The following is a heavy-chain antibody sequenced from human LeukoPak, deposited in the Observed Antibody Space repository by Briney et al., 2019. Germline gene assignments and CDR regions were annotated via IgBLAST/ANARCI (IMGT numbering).Heavy chain of an antibody. Sequence: SQTLSLTCAVSGGSISSGGYSWSWIRQPPGKGLEWIGYIYHSGSTYYNPSLKSRVTISVDRSKTQFSLKLSSVTAADTAVYYCARGVVPAASEFDPWGQGTLVTVSS. J-gene: IGHJ5*02. V-gene: IGHV4-30-2*01. CDR3: ARGVVPAASEFDP. CDR2: IYHSGST. CDR1: GGSISSGGYS. D-gene: IGHD2-2*01.